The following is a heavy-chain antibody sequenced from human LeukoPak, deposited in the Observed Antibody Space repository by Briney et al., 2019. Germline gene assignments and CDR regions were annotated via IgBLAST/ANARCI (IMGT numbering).Heavy chain of an antibody. D-gene: IGHD3-10*01. CDR1: GYTFTGYY. V-gene: IGHV1-2*02. J-gene: IGHJ6*03. Sequence: GASVKVSCKASGYTFTGYYMHWVRQAPGQGLEWMGWISPTSGGTNYAQKFQGRVTMTRDTSTSTAYMELSRLRSDDTAVYYCAREAYASGSFRTDYYYMDVWGKGTTVTISS. CDR2: ISPTSGGT. CDR3: AREAYASGSFRTDYYYMDV.